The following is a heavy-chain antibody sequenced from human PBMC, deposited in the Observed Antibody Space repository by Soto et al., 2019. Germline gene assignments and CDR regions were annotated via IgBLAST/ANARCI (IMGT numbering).Heavy chain of an antibody. CDR2: IYYSGST. D-gene: IGHD1-26*01. CDR1: GGSISSGGYY. CDR3: ARVGSINRFDT. J-gene: IGHJ5*02. Sequence: QVQLQESGPGLVKPSQTLSLACTVSGGSISSGGYYWSWIRQHPGKGLEWIGYIYYSGSTYYNPSLKSRVTISVATSKTQFPLKLSSVPAADTAVYYCARVGSINRFDTWGQGTLVTVSS. V-gene: IGHV4-31*03.